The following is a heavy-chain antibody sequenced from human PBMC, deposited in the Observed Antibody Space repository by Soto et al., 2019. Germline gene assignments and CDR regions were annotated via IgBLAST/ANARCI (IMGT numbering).Heavy chain of an antibody. D-gene: IGHD1-1*01. CDR3: VRGPYNYNSRYFDY. CDR2: INHSGVT. CDR1: GGSFSGYF. Sequence: SETLSLTCTVSGGSFSGYFWTWIRQPPGKGLEWLAEINHSGVTNYNPSVESRVSMSVDTSKNQFSLRLYSVTAADTAVYYCVRGPYNYNSRYFDYWGQGALVTVSS. V-gene: IGHV4-34*01. J-gene: IGHJ4*02.